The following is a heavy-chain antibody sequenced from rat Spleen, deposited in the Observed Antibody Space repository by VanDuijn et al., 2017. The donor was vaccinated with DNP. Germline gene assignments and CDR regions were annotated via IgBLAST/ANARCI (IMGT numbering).Heavy chain of an antibody. J-gene: IGHJ4*01. CDR3: ARRYYDGYYYAMDA. CDR2: ISTGGGDT. D-gene: IGHD1-12*03. CDR1: GFTFNNYG. V-gene: IGHV5S13*01. Sequence: EVQLVESGGGLVQPGRSLKLSCAVSGFTFNNYGMAWVRQAPTKGLEWVGSISTGGGDTFYRDSVQGRFTISRDNTKNIQYLQMDSLRSEDTATYYCARRYYDGYYYAMDAWGQGTTVTVSS.